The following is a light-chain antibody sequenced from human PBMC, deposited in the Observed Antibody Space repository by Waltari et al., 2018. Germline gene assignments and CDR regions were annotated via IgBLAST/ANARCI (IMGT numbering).Light chain of an antibody. V-gene: IGLV3-1*01. J-gene: IGLJ2*01. CDR2: QDN. Sequence: SYKLAQSPSVSVSPGQTASITCSGDKLGDKYAFWYQQRPGQSPVLVIYQDNKRPSGIPERFSGSNSGNTATLTISGTQAMDEADYYGQAWDSNTAVFGGGTKLTVL. CDR1: KLGDKY. CDR3: QAWDSNTAV.